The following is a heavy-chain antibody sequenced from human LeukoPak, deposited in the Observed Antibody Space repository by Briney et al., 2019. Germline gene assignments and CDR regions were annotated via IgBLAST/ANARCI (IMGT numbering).Heavy chain of an antibody. D-gene: IGHD3-22*01. CDR2: INPNSGGT. CDR1: GYTFTGYY. Sequence: ASVKVSCKASGYTFTGYYMHWVRQAPGQGLEWMGWINPNSGGTNYAQKFQGWVTMTRDTSISTAYMELSRLRSDDTAVYYCARGQVTYYYDSSGHPLDYWGQGTLVTVSS. J-gene: IGHJ4*02. CDR3: ARGQVTYYYDSSGHPLDY. V-gene: IGHV1-2*04.